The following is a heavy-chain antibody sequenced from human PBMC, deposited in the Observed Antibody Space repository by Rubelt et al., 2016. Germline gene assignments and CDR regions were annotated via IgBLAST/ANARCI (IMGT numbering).Heavy chain of an antibody. CDR2: LHSDGGT. J-gene: IGHJ4*02. V-gene: IGHV3-66*01. Sequence: EVQLLESGGGLVQPGGSLRLSCAASGFTFSSYTMNWVRQAPGKGLEWVSVLHSDGGTYYADSVKGRFAISRDSSKNTLELQMNGLRAEDTAVYYCARFNGYSYGSGSFDCWGQGTLVTVSS. D-gene: IGHD5-18*01. CDR1: GFTFSSYT. CDR3: ARFNGYSYGSGSFDC.